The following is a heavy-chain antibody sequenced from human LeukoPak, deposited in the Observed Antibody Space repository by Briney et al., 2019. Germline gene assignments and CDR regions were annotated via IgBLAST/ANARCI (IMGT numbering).Heavy chain of an antibody. V-gene: IGHV3-23*01. J-gene: IGHJ6*02. CDR2: ISGSGGST. CDR1: GFTFSSYA. Sequence: GGSLRLSCAASGFTFSSYAMSWVRQAPGKGLEWVSAISGSGGSTYYADSVKGRFTISRDNSKNSLYLQVNSLRAEDTAVYYCARVGSSWYSYYYGMDVWGQGTTVTVSS. D-gene: IGHD6-13*01. CDR3: ARVGSSWYSYYYGMDV.